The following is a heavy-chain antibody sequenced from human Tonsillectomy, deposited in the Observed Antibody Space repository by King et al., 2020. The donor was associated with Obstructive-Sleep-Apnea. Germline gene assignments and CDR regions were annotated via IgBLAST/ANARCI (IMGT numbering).Heavy chain of an antibody. V-gene: IGHV3-23*04. Sequence: VQLVESGGGLVQPGGSLRLSCAASGFTFSSYAMSWVRQAQGKGLEWVSAISGSGGSTYYADSVKGRFTISRDNSKNTLYLQMNSLRAEDTAVYYCASQRLGIEDYYGMDVWGQGTTVTVSS. CDR3: ASQRLGIEDYYGMDV. J-gene: IGHJ6*02. CDR1: GFTFSSYA. CDR2: ISGSGGST. D-gene: IGHD6-25*01.